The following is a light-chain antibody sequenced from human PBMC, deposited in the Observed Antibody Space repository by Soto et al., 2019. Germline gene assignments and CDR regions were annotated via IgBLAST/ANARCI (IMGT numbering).Light chain of an antibody. V-gene: IGLV2-8*01. J-gene: IGLJ1*01. CDR3: CSYAGSSNV. CDR2: EVN. CDR1: SSDVGGYHY. Sequence: QSVLTQPPSASGSPGQSVAISCTGTSSDVGGYHYVSWYQHHPGKAPKLLIYEVNKRPAGVPDRFSGSKSGNTASLTVSGLQAEDEAYYYCCSYAGSSNVFGTGTKVTVL.